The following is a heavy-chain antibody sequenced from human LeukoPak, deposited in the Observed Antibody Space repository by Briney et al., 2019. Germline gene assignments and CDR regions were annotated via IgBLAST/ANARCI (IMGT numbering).Heavy chain of an antibody. CDR1: GYTFTGYY. V-gene: IGHV1-2*02. D-gene: IGHD5-18*01. Sequence: ASVKVSCKASGYTFTGYYMHWVRQAPGQGLEWMGWINPNSGGTNYARKFQGRVTMTRDTSISTAYMELSRLRSDDTAVYYCAGGSGYSYGYRYWGQGTLVTVSS. CDR3: AGGSGYSYGYRY. J-gene: IGHJ4*02. CDR2: INPNSGGT.